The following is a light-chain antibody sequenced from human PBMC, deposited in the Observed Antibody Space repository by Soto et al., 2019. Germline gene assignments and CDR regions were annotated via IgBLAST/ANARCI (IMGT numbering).Light chain of an antibody. J-gene: IGKJ1*01. CDR1: QSVSSSD. CDR3: QHYNSYSEA. V-gene: IGKV3-20*01. Sequence: EVVLTQSPGTLSLSPGERATLSCRASQSVSSSDLAWYQQKPGQAPRLLISGASSRATGIPDRFSGSGSGTDFTLTISRLEPEDFATYYCQHYNSYSEAFGQGTKVELK. CDR2: GAS.